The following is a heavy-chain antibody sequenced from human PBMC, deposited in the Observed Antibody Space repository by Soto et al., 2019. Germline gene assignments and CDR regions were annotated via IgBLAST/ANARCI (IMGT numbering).Heavy chain of an antibody. CDR1: GYTFTSYY. Sequence: QVQLVQSGAEVKKPGASVKVSCKASGYTFTSYYMHWVRQAPGQGLEWMGIINPSGGRTSYAQKFQGRVTITRDTSTGTVYMELSSLRSEDMAVYYCAREKSFGSLGADYWGEGTLVTVSS. J-gene: IGHJ4*02. D-gene: IGHD3-16*01. CDR2: INPSGGRT. V-gene: IGHV1-46*03. CDR3: AREKSFGSLGADY.